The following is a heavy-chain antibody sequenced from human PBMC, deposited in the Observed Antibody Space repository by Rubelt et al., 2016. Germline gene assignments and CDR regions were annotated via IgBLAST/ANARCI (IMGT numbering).Heavy chain of an antibody. CDR3: ARVRPSLPYFDY. V-gene: IGHV4-34*01. Sequence: QLQLQESGPGLVKPSETLSLTCAVYGGSFSGYYWSWIRQPPGKGLEWIGEINHSGSTNYNPSFKSGVTISVDTAKNQFSLKLSSVTAADTAVYYGARVRPSLPYFDYWGQGTLVTVSS. J-gene: IGHJ4*02. CDR1: GGSFSGYY. D-gene: IGHD2-2*01. CDR2: INHSGST.